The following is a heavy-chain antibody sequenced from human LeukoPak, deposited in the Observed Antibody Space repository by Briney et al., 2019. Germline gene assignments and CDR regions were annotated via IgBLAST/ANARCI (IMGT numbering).Heavy chain of an antibody. CDR1: GYTFTGYY. Sequence: ASVKVSCKASGYTFTGYYMHWVRQAPGQGLEWMGWINPNSGGTNCAQKFQGRVTMTRDTSISTAYMELSRLRSDDTAVYYCARDQAATVDYDAFDIWGQGTMVTVSS. V-gene: IGHV1-2*02. J-gene: IGHJ3*02. CDR3: ARDQAATVDYDAFDI. CDR2: INPNSGGT. D-gene: IGHD5-18*01.